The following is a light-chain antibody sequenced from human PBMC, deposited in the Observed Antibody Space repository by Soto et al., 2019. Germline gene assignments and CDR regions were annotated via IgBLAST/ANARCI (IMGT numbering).Light chain of an antibody. CDR3: QSYDISLSAYV. Sequence: QSVLTQPPSVSGAPGQTVTISCAGSTSNFGAGYDVHWYQQFPRTAPRLLILGNNNRPSGVPDRFSGSKSATSASLAITGLQAEDEADYYCQSYDISLSAYVFGTGTKVTVL. V-gene: IGLV1-40*01. J-gene: IGLJ1*01. CDR1: TSNFGAGYD. CDR2: GNN.